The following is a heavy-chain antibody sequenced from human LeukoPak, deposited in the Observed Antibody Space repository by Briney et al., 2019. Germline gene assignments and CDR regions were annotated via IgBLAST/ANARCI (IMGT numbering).Heavy chain of an antibody. CDR2: IKRKTDGGTT. CDR3: TTGNWGPY. Sequence: PGGSLRLSCAASGFTFGDAWMNWVRQAPGKGLEWVGRIKRKTDGGTTDYAAPVKGRFTISRDDSKNTLYLQMNSLKTEDTAVYYCTTGNWGPYWGQGTLVTVSS. V-gene: IGHV3-15*07. J-gene: IGHJ4*02. D-gene: IGHD7-27*01. CDR1: GFTFGDAW.